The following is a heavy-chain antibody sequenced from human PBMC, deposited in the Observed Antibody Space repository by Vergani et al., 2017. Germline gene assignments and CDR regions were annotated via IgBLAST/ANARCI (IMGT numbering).Heavy chain of an antibody. V-gene: IGHV4-59*12. CDR2: VFHSGSA. J-gene: IGHJ5*02. CDR3: ARGNCGVNCPKYNWLAP. CDR1: GASIDSFY. Sequence: VLLQEPGPGLVKPSETLSLKCSVSGASIDSFYWSWLRQSPGKGLEWIGYVFHSGSAYYNESLRSRLTMSIDTSRSQFSLSLSSVTAADTAVYYCARGNCGVNCPKYNWLAPWGRGILVTVSS. D-gene: IGHD2-21*01.